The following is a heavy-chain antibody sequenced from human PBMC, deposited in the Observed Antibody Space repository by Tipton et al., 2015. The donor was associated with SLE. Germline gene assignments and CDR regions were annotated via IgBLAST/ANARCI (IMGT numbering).Heavy chain of an antibody. Sequence: TLSLTCAVYGGSFSGYYWSWIRQPPGKGLEWIGEINHSGSTNYNPSLKSRVTISVDTSKNQFSLKLSSVTAADTAVYYCARGRGSSSSGHYWGRGTLVTVSS. CDR3: ARGRGSSSSGHY. V-gene: IGHV4-34*01. J-gene: IGHJ4*02. D-gene: IGHD6-6*01. CDR2: INHSGST. CDR1: GGSFSGYY.